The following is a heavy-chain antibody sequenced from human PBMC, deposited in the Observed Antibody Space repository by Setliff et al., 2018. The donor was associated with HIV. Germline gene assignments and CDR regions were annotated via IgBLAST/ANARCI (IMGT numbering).Heavy chain of an antibody. J-gene: IGHJ4*02. CDR3: VRVDYGDYDFDY. Sequence: KSSETLSLTCAVSGGLFTGYYWSWIRQPPGKGLEWIGEINHRGSTNHNPSLKSRVTISVDTTKSQISLKLISVTAADTAVFYCVRVDYGDYDFDYWGQGTLVTVSS. D-gene: IGHD4-17*01. CDR2: INHRGST. CDR1: GGLFTGYY. V-gene: IGHV4-34*01.